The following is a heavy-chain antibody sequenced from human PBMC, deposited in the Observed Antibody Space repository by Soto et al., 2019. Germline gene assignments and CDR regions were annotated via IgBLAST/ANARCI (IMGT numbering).Heavy chain of an antibody. CDR3: ARDDLNRGGKYFDY. CDR1: GYSFTTHD. J-gene: IGHJ4*02. Sequence: QVQLVQCGAEVKKPGASVKVSCKASGYSFTTHDITWLRQAPGKGLEWVGGISTDRGDTIYPQNLQGRVTMTTDSSTSTVYMELKSLRSDDTAVYYCARDDLNRGGKYFDYWGQGTLVTVSS. D-gene: IGHD2-15*01. V-gene: IGHV1-18*01. CDR2: ISTDRGDT.